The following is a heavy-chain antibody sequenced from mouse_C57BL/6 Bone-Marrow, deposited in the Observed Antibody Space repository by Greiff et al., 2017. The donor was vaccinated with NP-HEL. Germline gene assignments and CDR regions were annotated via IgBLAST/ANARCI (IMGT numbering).Heavy chain of an antibody. Sequence: EVQLQQSGPELVKPGASVKISCKASGYTFTDYYMNWVTQSHGKSLEWIGDINPNNGGTSYNQKFKGKATLTVDKSSSTAYMELRRLTSEDSAVYYCARSGDYCGSSSSYYFDYWGQGTTLTVSS. D-gene: IGHD1-1*01. J-gene: IGHJ2*01. CDR1: GYTFTDYY. V-gene: IGHV1-26*01. CDR2: INPNNGGT. CDR3: ARSGDYCGSSSSYYFDY.